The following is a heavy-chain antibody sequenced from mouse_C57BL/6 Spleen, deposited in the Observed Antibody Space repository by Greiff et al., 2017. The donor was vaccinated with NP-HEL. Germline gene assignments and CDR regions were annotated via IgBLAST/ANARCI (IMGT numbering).Heavy chain of an antibody. D-gene: IGHD1-1*01. CDR3: APITTVVAKGWFAY. Sequence: VQLQQSGPELVKPGASVKISCQASGYAFSSSWMNWVKQRPGKGLEWIGRLYPGDGDTNYNGKFKGKATLTADKSSSTAYMQLSSLTSEDSAVYFCAPITTVVAKGWFAYWGQGTLVTVSA. CDR2: LYPGDGDT. J-gene: IGHJ3*01. V-gene: IGHV1-82*01. CDR1: GYAFSSSW.